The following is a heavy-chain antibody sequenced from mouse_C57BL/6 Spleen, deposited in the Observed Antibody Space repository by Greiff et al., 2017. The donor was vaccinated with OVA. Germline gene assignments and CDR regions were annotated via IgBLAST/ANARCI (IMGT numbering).Heavy chain of an antibody. Sequence: QVQLQQPGAELVKPGASVKMSCKASGYTFTSYWITWVKQRPGQGLEWIGDIYPGSGSTNYNEKFKSQATLTVDTSSSTAYMQLSSLTSEDSAVDYCARNYYGPEWYFDYWGQGTTLTVSS. J-gene: IGHJ2*01. CDR2: IYPGSGST. V-gene: IGHV1-55*01. CDR1: GYTFTSYW. D-gene: IGHD2-1*01. CDR3: ARNYYGPEWYFDY.